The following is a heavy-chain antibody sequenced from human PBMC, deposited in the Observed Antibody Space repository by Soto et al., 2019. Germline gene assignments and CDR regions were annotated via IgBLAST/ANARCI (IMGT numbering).Heavy chain of an antibody. J-gene: IGHJ4*02. CDR3: DISGLDY. D-gene: IGHD1-26*01. CDR1: GFTFSTYW. CDR2: INQDGSEK. V-gene: IGHV3-7*02. Sequence: PGGSLRLSCTASGFTFSTYWLNWVRQAPGKGLEWVGNINQDGSEKYYVDSVKGRFTISRDNAKNSLYLQMDSLRAEDTAVYYCDISGLDYWGQGT.